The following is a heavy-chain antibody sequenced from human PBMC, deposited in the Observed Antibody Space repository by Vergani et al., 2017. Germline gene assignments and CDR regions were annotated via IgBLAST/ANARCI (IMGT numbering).Heavy chain of an antibody. CDR3: AREGRDRMVRGVIIY. CDR2: IIPILGIA. CDR1: VGTFSSYT. J-gene: IGHJ4*02. Sequence: QVQLVQSGAEVKKPGSSVKVSCKASVGTFSSYTISWVRQAPGQGRECWGRIIPILGIANYAQTIQGRVTINADKSTSTAYMEQRSLRSYDTAVYYCAREGRDRMVRGVIIYWGQGTLVTVSS. V-gene: IGHV1-69*04. D-gene: IGHD3-10*01.